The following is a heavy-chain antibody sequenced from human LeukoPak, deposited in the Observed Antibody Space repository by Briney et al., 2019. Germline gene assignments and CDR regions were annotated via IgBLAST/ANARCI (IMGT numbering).Heavy chain of an antibody. CDR3: ARDAYYYGSGSYYNPGYYYMDV. CDR2: IYYSGST. CDR1: GGSISSYY. D-gene: IGHD3-10*01. Sequence: SETLSLTCTVSGGSISSYYWSWIRQPPGKGLEWIGYIYYSGSTNYNPSLKSRVTISVDTSKNQFSLKLSSVTAADTAVYYCARDAYYYGSGSYYNPGYYYMDVWGKGTTVTISS. V-gene: IGHV4-59*12. J-gene: IGHJ6*03.